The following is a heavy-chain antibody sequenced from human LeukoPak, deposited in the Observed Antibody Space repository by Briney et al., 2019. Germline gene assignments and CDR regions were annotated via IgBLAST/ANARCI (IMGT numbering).Heavy chain of an antibody. Sequence: PSETLSLTCTVSGGSISSSSYYWGWIRQPPGKGLEWIGSIYYSGSTYYNPSLKSRVTISVDTSKNQFSLKLSSVTAADTAVYYCASPLLWFGELRQNYYYHMDVWGKGSTVTVSS. J-gene: IGHJ6*03. CDR1: GGSISSSSYY. V-gene: IGHV4-39*01. D-gene: IGHD3-10*01. CDR2: IYYSGST. CDR3: ASPLLWFGELRQNYYYHMDV.